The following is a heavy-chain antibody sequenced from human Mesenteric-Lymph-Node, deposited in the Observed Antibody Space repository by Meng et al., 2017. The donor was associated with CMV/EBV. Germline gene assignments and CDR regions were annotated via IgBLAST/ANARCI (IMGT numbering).Heavy chain of an antibody. J-gene: IGHJ5*02. Sequence: QVQLVQSGAEVNKPGSSVKVSCKASGGTFSSYTISWVRQAPGQGLEWMGRIIPILGIATYAQKFQGRVTITADKSTSTAYMELSSLRSEDTAVYYCAGGIAAAGSRWFDPWGQGTLVTVSS. CDR2: IIPILGIA. V-gene: IGHV1-69*02. CDR3: AGGIAAAGSRWFDP. CDR1: GGTFSSYT. D-gene: IGHD6-13*01.